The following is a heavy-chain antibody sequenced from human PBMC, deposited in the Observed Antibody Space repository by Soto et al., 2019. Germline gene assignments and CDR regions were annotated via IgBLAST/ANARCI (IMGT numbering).Heavy chain of an antibody. Sequence: QVQLVESGGGVVQPGRSLRLSCAASGFTFSSYVMHWVRQAPGKGLEWVAVVSNDGSNKDYADSVKGRFTISRDNSKNTLYLQMNSSRAEDTAVYYCAKVLLTYTIGWYRPHFDYWGQGTRVTVSS. V-gene: IGHV3-30*18. CDR2: VSNDGSNK. CDR3: AKVLLTYTIGWYRPHFDY. D-gene: IGHD6-19*01. J-gene: IGHJ4*02. CDR1: GFTFSSYV.